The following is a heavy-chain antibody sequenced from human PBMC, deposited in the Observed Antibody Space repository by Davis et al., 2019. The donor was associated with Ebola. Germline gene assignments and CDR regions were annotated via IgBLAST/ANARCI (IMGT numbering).Heavy chain of an antibody. CDR3: ARVPDYDILTGSPYYFDY. D-gene: IGHD3-9*01. J-gene: IGHJ4*02. CDR2: IIPIFGTA. Sequence: SVKVSCKASGYTFTSYDINWVRQAPGQGLEWMGGIIPIFGTANYAQQFQGRVTITADKSTSTAYMELSSLRSEDTAVYYCARVPDYDILTGSPYYFDYWGQGTLVTVSS. CDR1: GYTFTSYD. V-gene: IGHV1-69*06.